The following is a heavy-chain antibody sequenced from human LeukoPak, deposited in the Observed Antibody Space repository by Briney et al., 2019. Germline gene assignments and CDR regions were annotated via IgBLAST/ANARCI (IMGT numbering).Heavy chain of an antibody. V-gene: IGHV3-23*01. D-gene: IGHD6-13*01. Sequence: PGGSLRLSCAASGFTFSSYAMSWVRQAPGKGLEWVSAISGSGGSTYYADSVKGRFTISRDNSKNTLYLQMNSLRAEDTAVYYCAKDLTPAGSSWSVGDYWGQGTLVTVSS. CDR2: ISGSGGST. CDR3: AKDLTPAGSSWSVGDY. CDR1: GFTFSSYA. J-gene: IGHJ4*02.